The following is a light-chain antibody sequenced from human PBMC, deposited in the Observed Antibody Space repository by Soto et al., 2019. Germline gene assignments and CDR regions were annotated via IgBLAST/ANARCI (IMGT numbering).Light chain of an antibody. CDR1: QSVSSY. CDR2: DAS. CDR3: QQYNSYSAT. Sequence: EIVLTQSPATLSLSPGERATLSCRASQSVSSYLAWYQQKPGQAPRLLIYDASNRATGIPARFSGSGSGTDFTLTISSLEPEDFATYYCQQYNSYSATFGQGTKVDIK. J-gene: IGKJ1*01. V-gene: IGKV3-11*01.